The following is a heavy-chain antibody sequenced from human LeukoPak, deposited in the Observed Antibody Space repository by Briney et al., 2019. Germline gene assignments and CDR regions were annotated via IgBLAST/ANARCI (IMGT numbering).Heavy chain of an antibody. CDR2: IYYSGST. J-gene: IGHJ3*02. Sequence: SETLSLTCTVSGGSISSYYWSWIRQPPGKGLEWIGYIYYSGSTNYNPSLKSRVTMSVDTSKNQFSLKLSSVTAADTAVYYCARWGPIGYCSSTSCHKAFDIWGQGTMVTVSS. CDR1: GGSISSYY. V-gene: IGHV4-59*12. D-gene: IGHD2-2*02. CDR3: ARWGPIGYCSSTSCHKAFDI.